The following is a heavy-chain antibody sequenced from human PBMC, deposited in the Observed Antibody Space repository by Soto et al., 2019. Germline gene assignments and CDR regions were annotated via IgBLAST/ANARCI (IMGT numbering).Heavy chain of an antibody. J-gene: IGHJ3*02. Sequence: PGESLEISCKGSGYSFTSYWISCVRQMPGKGLEWMGMIDPSDSYTNYSPSFQGHVTISADKSISTAYLQWSSLKASDTAMYYCARHIGFKYRKDAFDIWGQGTMVTVSS. CDR3: ARHIGFKYRKDAFDI. CDR2: IDPSDSYT. V-gene: IGHV5-10-1*01. CDR1: GYSFTSYW. D-gene: IGHD2-21*01.